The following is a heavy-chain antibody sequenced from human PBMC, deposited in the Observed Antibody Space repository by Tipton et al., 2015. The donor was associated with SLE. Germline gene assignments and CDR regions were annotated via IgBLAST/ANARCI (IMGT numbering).Heavy chain of an antibody. D-gene: IGHD3-22*01. Sequence: TLSLTCTVSGDSISSSSYYWGWIRQPPGKGLEWIGSIYYSGSTYYNPSLKSRVTISVDTSKNQFSLKLSSVTAADTAVYYCARDDSSGYYGDSDYWGQGTLVTVSS. V-gene: IGHV4-39*07. CDR3: ARDDSSGYYGDSDY. CDR1: GDSISSSSYY. J-gene: IGHJ4*02. CDR2: IYYSGST.